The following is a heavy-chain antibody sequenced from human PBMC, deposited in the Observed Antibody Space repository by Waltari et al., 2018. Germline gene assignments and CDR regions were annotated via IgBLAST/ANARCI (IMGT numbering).Heavy chain of an antibody. D-gene: IGHD2-2*01. CDR1: GDSISGNYW. CDR3: AGDRAIGLFFDY. J-gene: IGHJ4*02. Sequence: QVQLQESGQGLVKPSGTLSLTCAVPGDSISGNYWWSWVRQSPAKGLAGIGQVHHSGKTHYNPSLQSRVTISVDKPKNQFSLNLNSVTAADTAVYYCAGDRAIGLFFDYWGRGTLVTVSS. V-gene: IGHV4-4*02. CDR2: VHHSGKT.